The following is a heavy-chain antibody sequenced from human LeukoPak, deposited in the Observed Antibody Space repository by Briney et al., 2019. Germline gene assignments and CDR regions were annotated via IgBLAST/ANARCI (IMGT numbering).Heavy chain of an antibody. J-gene: IGHJ4*02. D-gene: IGHD1-14*01. Sequence: PGGPLRLSCAASGFTFSNHAMSWVRQAPGKGLEWVSGISGSGGSKYYADSVKGRFTISRDNSKNTLYLQMNSLRAEDTAVYYCVRIIYFDYWGQGTLVTVSS. CDR2: ISGSGGSK. V-gene: IGHV3-23*01. CDR1: GFTFSNHA. CDR3: VRIIYFDY.